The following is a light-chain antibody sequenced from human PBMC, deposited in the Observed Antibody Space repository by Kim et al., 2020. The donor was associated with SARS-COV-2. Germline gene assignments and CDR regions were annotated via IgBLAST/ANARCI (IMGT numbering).Light chain of an antibody. CDR1: SNKVGEQG. Sequence: QPATLDCTGHSNKVGEQGTAWAQQRQVHPAKLLSCSRDSRPSGISERFSASMSGNTDSPPITGLQPEDEADYYCSAWDSSLSAWVFGGGTQLTVL. J-gene: IGLJ3*02. CDR3: SAWDSSLSAWV. V-gene: IGLV10-54*04. CDR2: SRD.